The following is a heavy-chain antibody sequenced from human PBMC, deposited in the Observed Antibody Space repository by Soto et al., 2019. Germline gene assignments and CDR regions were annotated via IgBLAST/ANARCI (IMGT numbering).Heavy chain of an antibody. CDR2: IKEYGSEE. Sequence: GGSLRLSCAASGFSFNTYWMSWARQAPGKGLEWVANIKEYGSEEYYVDSVKGRFTISRDNGKNTLYLQMNDLRADDTAVDYCARDPYAYGDYGYGMDVWGQGTTVTVSS. D-gene: IGHD4-17*01. CDR1: GFSFNTYW. V-gene: IGHV3-7*05. J-gene: IGHJ6*02. CDR3: ARDPYAYGDYGYGMDV.